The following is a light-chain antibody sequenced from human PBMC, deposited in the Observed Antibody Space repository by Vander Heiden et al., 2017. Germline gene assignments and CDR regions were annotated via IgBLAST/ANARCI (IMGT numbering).Light chain of an antibody. CDR2: GNS. J-gene: IGLJ2*01. CDR3: QSYDSSLSGVV. Sequence: QSVLTQPPPVPVATGQRVTISCTGSSTNVGAGYDVHWYQHLPGTAPKLLIYGNSNRPSGVPDRFSGSKSGTSASRAITGLQAEDEADYYCQSYDSSLSGVVFGGGTKLTVL. V-gene: IGLV1-40*01. CDR1: STNVGAGYD.